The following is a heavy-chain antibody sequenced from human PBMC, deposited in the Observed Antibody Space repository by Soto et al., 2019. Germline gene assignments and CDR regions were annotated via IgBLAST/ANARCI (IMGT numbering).Heavy chain of an antibody. CDR2: VYHTGTT. J-gene: IGHJ1*01. CDR1: GGSMSGFY. D-gene: IGHD2-15*01. CDR3: ATLPPRIVVTVLPMPS. V-gene: IGHV4-34*01. Sequence: SETLSLTCTVSGGSMSGFYLSWVRQTPGKGLEWIGEVYHTGTTKYNPSLKNRVTISVDKSNNQFSLDLKSVTAADTAVYYCATLPPRIVVTVLPMPSWGQGTLVTVSS.